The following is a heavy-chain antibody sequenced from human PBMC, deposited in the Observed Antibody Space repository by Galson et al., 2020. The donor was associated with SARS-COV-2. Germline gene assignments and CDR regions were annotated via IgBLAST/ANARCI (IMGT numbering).Heavy chain of an antibody. D-gene: IGHD3-22*01. V-gene: IGHV3-9*01. CDR3: AKIGADHYDSSGYTDY. CDR2: ISWNSGSI. J-gene: IGHJ4*02. Sequence: GGSLRLSCAASGFTFDDYAMHWVRQAPGKGLEWVSGISWNSGSIGYVDSVKGRFTISRDNAKNSLYLQMNSLRAEDTALYYCAKIGADHYDSSGYTDYWGQGTLVTVSS. CDR1: GFTFDDYA.